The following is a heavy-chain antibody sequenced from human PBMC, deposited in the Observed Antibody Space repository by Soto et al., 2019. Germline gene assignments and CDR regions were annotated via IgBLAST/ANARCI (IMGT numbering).Heavy chain of an antibody. CDR3: ARGDCVGGSCYSLAGSFYYYMAV. CDR2: INSDGSVS. Sequence: EVKLVESGGGLVQPGGSLRLSCAASGFTFSNYGMYWVRQAPGQGLVWVSRINSDGSVSRYADSVKGRLTISRDNVKNTLYLQMNSLRVEDTAVYYCARGDCVGGSCYSLAGSFYYYMAVWGKGTTVTVFS. J-gene: IGHJ6*03. D-gene: IGHD2-15*01. V-gene: IGHV3-74*01. CDR1: GFTFSNYG.